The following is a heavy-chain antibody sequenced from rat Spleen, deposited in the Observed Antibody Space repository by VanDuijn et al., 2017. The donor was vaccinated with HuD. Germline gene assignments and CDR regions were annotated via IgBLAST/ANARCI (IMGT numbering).Heavy chain of an antibody. D-gene: IGHD1-2*01. CDR2: ISTSGGST. V-gene: IGHV5S23*01. J-gene: IGHJ2*01. CDR1: GFTFSNYD. Sequence: EVQLVESDGGLVQPGRSLKLSCAASGFTFSNYDMAWVRPAPTKGLEWVASISTSGGSTYYRDSVKGRFTVSRDNAKSTLYLQMDSLRSEDTATYYCARMLTAEDYWGQGVMVTVSS. CDR3: ARMLTAEDY.